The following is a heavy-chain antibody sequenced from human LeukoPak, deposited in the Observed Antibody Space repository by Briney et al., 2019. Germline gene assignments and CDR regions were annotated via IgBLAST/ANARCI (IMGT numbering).Heavy chain of an antibody. CDR3: ARDGGATRTSAFDI. V-gene: IGHV3-21*01. Sequence: GGSLRLSCAASGFTFSNAWMSWVRQAPGKGLEWVSSISSSSSYIYYADSVKGRFSISRDNAKKSLYLQMNSLRAEDTAVYYCARDGGATRTSAFDIWGQGTMVTVSS. J-gene: IGHJ3*02. D-gene: IGHD1-26*01. CDR1: GFTFSNAW. CDR2: ISSSSSYI.